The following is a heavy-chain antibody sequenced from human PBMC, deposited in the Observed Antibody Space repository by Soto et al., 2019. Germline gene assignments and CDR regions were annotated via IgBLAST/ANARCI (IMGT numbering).Heavy chain of an antibody. CDR2: IIPILGIA. CDR1: GGTFSSYA. D-gene: IGHD4-17*01. V-gene: IGHV1-69*02. Sequence: QVQLVQSGAEVKKPGSSVKVSCKASGGTFSSYAISWVRQAPGQGLEWMGRIIPILGIANYAQKFQGRVTITADKSTSTAYMELSSLRSEDTAVYYCARMTTVTTHAGPWGQGTLVTVSS. CDR3: ARMTTVTTHAGP. J-gene: IGHJ5*02.